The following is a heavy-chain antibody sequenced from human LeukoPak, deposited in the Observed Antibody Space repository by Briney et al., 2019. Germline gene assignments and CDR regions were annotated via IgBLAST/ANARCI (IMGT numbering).Heavy chain of an antibody. J-gene: IGHJ4*02. Sequence: GGSLRLSCAASGFTFSSYSMNWVRPAPGKGLEWVSSISSSSSYIYYADSVKGRFTISRDNAKNSLYLQMNSLRAEDTAVYYCAREGGIVGATTMTDFDYWGQGTLVTVSS. D-gene: IGHD1-26*01. CDR3: AREGGIVGATTMTDFDY. V-gene: IGHV3-21*01. CDR1: GFTFSSYS. CDR2: ISSSSSYI.